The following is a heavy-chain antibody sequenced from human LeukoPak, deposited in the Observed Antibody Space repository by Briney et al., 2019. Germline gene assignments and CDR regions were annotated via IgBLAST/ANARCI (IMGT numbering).Heavy chain of an antibody. CDR3: AKPYSGTYTTYYLDY. J-gene: IGHJ4*02. CDR1: GFTFSSYA. Sequence: TGGSLRLSCAASGFTFSSYAMSWVRQAPGKGLEWVSAISGSGGSTYYADSVKGRFTISRDNSKNTLYLQMNSLRDDDTAVYYCAKPYSGTYTTYYLDYWGQGTLVTVSS. D-gene: IGHD1-26*01. V-gene: IGHV3-23*01. CDR2: ISGSGGST.